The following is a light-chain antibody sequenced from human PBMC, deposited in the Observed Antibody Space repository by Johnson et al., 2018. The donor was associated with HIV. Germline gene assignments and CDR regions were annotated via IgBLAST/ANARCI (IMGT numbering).Light chain of an antibody. CDR1: SSNIGNNY. V-gene: IGLV1-51*02. J-gene: IGLJ1*01. CDR2: ESN. CDR3: GAWDSSLRVYV. Sequence: QSALTQPPSVSAAPGQNVNISCSGGSSNIGNNYVSWYQQFPGTAPKLLIYESNKRPSGIPDRFSGSKSDTSATLGITGLQTGDEADYYCGAWDSSLRVYVFGTGTKVTVL.